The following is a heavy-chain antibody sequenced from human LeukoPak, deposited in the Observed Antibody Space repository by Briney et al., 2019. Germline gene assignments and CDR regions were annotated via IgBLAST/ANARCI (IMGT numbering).Heavy chain of an antibody. CDR2: ISAYNGNT. J-gene: IGHJ4*02. CDR3: ARGKNYYDSSGYYWGTFDY. D-gene: IGHD3-22*01. Sequence: ASEKVSCKASGYTFTSYGISWVRQAPRQGVERMGWISAYNGNTNYAQKLQGRVTMTTDTSTSTAYMELRSLRSDDTAVYYCARGKNYYDSSGYYWGTFDYWGQGTLVTVSS. V-gene: IGHV1-18*01. CDR1: GYTFTSYG.